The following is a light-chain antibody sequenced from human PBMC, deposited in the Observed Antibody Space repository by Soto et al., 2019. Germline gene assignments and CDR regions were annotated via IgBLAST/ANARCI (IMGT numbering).Light chain of an antibody. V-gene: IGKV3-20*01. CDR2: MTS. CDR1: HSVSSSY. CDR3: QQYRDSLGT. J-gene: IGKJ1*01. Sequence: EMVLTQSPGTLSLSPGERATLSCMASHSVSSSYLAWYQQKPGQAPRLLIYMTSSRATALPDRFSGSGSGTDFTLTISRLEPEDSAVYYCQQYRDSLGTFGQGTKVDTK.